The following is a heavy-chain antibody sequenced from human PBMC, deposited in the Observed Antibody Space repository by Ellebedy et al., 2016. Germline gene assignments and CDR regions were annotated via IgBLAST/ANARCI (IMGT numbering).Heavy chain of an antibody. CDR3: ANSALDYDFWSGYYIDY. V-gene: IGHV3-23*01. Sequence: GESLKISXAASGFTFSSYAMHWVRQAPGKGLEWVSAISGSGGSTYYADSVKGRFTISRDNSKNTLYLQMNSLRAEDTAVYYCANSALDYDFWSGYYIDYWGQGTLVTVSS. CDR1: GFTFSSYA. D-gene: IGHD3-3*01. CDR2: ISGSGGST. J-gene: IGHJ4*02.